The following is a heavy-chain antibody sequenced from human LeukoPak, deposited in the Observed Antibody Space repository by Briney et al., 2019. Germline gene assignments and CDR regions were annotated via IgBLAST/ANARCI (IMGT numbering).Heavy chain of an antibody. CDR3: ARGSLGPKNYYYYGMDV. Sequence: SETLSLTCAVYGGSFSGYYWSWIRQPPGKGLEWIGEINHSGSTNYNPSLKSRVTISVDTSKNQFSLKLSSVTAADTAVYYCARGSLGPKNYYYYGMDVWGQGTTVTVSS. V-gene: IGHV4-34*01. CDR1: GGSFSGYY. D-gene: IGHD1-26*01. CDR2: INHSGST. J-gene: IGHJ6*02.